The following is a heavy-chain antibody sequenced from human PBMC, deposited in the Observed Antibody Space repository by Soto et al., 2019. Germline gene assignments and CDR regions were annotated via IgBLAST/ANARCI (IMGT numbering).Heavy chain of an antibody. V-gene: IGHV1-18*01. CDR3: ARDPPIAARLLGHRSERIMDV. J-gene: IGHJ6*02. Sequence: APAEVSCKASCYTFTRYGISWLREAPGQWLELMGWISAYNGNTNYAQKLQGRVTMTTDTSTSTAYMELRSLRSDDTAVYYCARDPPIAARLLGHRSERIMDVWGQGTTVTVFS. CDR2: ISAYNGNT. D-gene: IGHD6-6*01. CDR1: CYTFTRYG.